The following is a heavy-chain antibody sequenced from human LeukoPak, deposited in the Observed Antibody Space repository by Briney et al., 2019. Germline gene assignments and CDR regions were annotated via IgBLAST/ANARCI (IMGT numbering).Heavy chain of an antibody. Sequence: PSQTLSLTCKVSGDSISGSTCNWSWIRQPPGKGLEWIGYISQSGNSYLTPSLKSRATISVDRSKNHFSLTLISVTAADTAVYYCARDQVDYDIPDHFDYWGKGTLVAVSS. V-gene: IGHV4-30-2*01. CDR3: ARDQVDYDIPDHFDY. CDR2: ISQSGNS. CDR1: GDSISGSTCN. D-gene: IGHD3-22*01. J-gene: IGHJ4*02.